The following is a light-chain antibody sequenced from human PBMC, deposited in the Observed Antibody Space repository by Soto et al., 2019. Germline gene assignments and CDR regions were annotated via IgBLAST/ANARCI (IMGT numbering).Light chain of an antibody. Sequence: EMVMTQSPATLSVSPGERATLSCRASQSVGSNLAWYQQKPGQAPRLLIYGASTRATGIPARFSGSGSGTAFTLTISSLQSEDFAVYYCQHLGTFGQGTKVEIK. CDR3: QHLGT. CDR1: QSVGSN. CDR2: GAS. J-gene: IGKJ1*01. V-gene: IGKV3-15*01.